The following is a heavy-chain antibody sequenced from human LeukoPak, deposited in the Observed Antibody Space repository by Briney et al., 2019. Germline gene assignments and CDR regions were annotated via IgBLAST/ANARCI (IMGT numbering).Heavy chain of an antibody. J-gene: IGHJ5*02. D-gene: IGHD6-19*01. CDR1: GYTFTGYY. CDR2: INPNSGVT. V-gene: IGHV1-2*02. Sequence: VASVKVSCTASGYTFTGYYMHWVRQAPGQGLEWMGWINPNSGVTGSAQKFQGRVTMTRDKSISTVYMELSRLTSEDTAVYFCARVGSSGWYHWFDPWGQGTLVTVSS. CDR3: ARVGSSGWYHWFDP.